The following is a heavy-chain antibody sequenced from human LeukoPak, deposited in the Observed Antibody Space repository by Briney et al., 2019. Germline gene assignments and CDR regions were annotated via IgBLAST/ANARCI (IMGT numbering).Heavy chain of an antibody. CDR1: GGSISSSSYY. J-gene: IGHJ3*02. V-gene: IGHV4-39*01. D-gene: IGHD3-22*01. Sequence: SETLFLTCTVSGGSISSSSYYWGWIRQPPGKGLEWIGSIYYSGSTYYNPSLKSRVTISVDTSKNQFSLKLSSVTAADTAVYYCARHEIDYYDSSGYYWGAFDIWGQGTMVTVSS. CDR2: IYYSGST. CDR3: ARHEIDYYDSSGYYWGAFDI.